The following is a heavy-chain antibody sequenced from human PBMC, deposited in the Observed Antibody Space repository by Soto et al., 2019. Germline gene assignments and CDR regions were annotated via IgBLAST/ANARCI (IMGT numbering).Heavy chain of an antibody. Sequence: PRKGLEWIGEINHSGSTNYNPSLKSRVTISVDTSKNQFSLKLSSVTAADTAVYYCARVRGRGRGYSYGYHFDYWGHGTLVTV. V-gene: IGHV4-34*01. J-gene: IGHJ4*01. D-gene: IGHD5-18*01. CDR3: ARVRGRGRGYSYGYHFDY. CDR2: INHSGST.